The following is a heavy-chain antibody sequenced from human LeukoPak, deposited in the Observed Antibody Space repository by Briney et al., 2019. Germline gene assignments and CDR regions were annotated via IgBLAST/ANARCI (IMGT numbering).Heavy chain of an antibody. V-gene: IGHV3-30*04. Sequence: GGSLRLSCAASGFTFSSYAMHWVRQAPGKGLEWVAVISYDGSNKYYADPVKGRFTISRDNSKNTLYLQMNSLRAEDTAVYYCARDLAPVFDYWGQGTLVTVSS. D-gene: IGHD3-10*02. CDR2: ISYDGSNK. J-gene: IGHJ4*02. CDR1: GFTFSSYA. CDR3: ARDLAPVFDY.